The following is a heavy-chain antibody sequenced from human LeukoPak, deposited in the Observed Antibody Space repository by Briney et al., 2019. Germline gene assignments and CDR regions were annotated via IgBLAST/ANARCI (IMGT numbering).Heavy chain of an antibody. D-gene: IGHD3-22*01. J-gene: IGHJ4*02. CDR3: AKAMKTYHFDTTGYYFDY. V-gene: IGHV3-9*01. CDR2: INWNSDST. CDR1: GFTCDDYA. Sequence: PGGSLRLPCVASGFTCDDYAMLCVRQAPGKGLEWVTYINWNSDSTGYGDSVKGRFSISRDNAKNSLYLQMNSLRPEDTALYYCAKAMKTYHFDTTGYYFDYWGQGTLVTVSS.